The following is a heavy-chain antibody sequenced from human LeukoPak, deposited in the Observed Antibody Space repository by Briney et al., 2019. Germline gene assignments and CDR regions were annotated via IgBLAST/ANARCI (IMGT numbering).Heavy chain of an antibody. CDR3: TSQLQLLTFFDY. V-gene: IGHV3-49*04. CDR1: GFTFSSYS. J-gene: IGHJ4*02. D-gene: IGHD6-13*01. CDR2: IRSETYGGTT. Sequence: GGSLRLSCAASGFTFSSYSMNWVRQAPGKGLEWVGFIRSETYGGTTQYAASVKGRFTISRDDSKSIAYLQMNSLKTEDTAVYYCTSQLQLLTFFDYWGQGTLVTVSS.